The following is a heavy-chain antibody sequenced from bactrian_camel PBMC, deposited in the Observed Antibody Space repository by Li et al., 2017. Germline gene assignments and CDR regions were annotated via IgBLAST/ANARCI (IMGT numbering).Heavy chain of an antibody. D-gene: IGHD1*01. CDR3: AASSDLVSGDCWSVGAYDY. J-gene: IGHJ4*01. CDR2: IDRAGTT. Sequence: HVQLVESGGGSVQVGGSLRLSCAASVDTSSLNCMAWFHQAPGKDHELVARIDRAGTTWYRDSVKDRFTISKDNAKNTLYLQMNSLKPEDTAMYYCAASSDLVSGDCWSVGAYDYWGQGTQVTVS. CDR1: VDTSSLNC. V-gene: IGHV3S53*01.